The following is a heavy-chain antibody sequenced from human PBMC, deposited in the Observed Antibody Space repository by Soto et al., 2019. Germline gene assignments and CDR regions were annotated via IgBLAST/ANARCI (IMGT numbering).Heavy chain of an antibody. CDR2: INPSGGST. CDR3: ARDQLNYYDSSGYGGPDY. CDR1: GYTFTSYY. Sequence: ASVKVSCKASGYTFTSYYMHWVRQAPGQGLEWMGIINPSGGSTSYAQKFQGRVTMTRDTSTSTVYMELSSLRSEDTAVYYCARDQLNYYDSSGYGGPDYWGQGTLVTVSS. D-gene: IGHD3-22*01. V-gene: IGHV1-46*01. J-gene: IGHJ4*02.